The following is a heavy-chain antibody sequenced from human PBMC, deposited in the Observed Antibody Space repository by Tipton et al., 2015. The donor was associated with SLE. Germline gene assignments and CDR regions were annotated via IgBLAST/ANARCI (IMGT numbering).Heavy chain of an antibody. V-gene: IGHV4-59*12. CDR1: GGSISSYY. Sequence: TLSLTCTVSGGSISSYYWSWIRQPPGKGLEWIGYIYYSGSTNYNPSLKSRVTISVDKSKNQFSLKLSSVTAADTAVYYCARDRPDYYFDYWGQGILVTVSS. D-gene: IGHD1-14*01. CDR2: IYYSGST. CDR3: ARDRPDYYFDY. J-gene: IGHJ4*02.